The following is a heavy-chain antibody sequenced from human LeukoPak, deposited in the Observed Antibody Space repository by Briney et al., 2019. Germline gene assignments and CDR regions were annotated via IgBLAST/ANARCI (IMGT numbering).Heavy chain of an antibody. D-gene: IGHD3-9*01. V-gene: IGHV4-34*01. J-gene: IGHJ4*02. Sequence: SETLSLTCAVYGGSFSGYYWSWILQPPGKGLEWIGEINHSGSTNYNPSLKSRVTISVDTSKNQFSLKLSSVTAADTAVYYCARGLRYFDWLTVGRGYYFDYWGQGTLVTVSS. CDR2: INHSGST. CDR1: GGSFSGYY. CDR3: ARGLRYFDWLTVGRGYYFDY.